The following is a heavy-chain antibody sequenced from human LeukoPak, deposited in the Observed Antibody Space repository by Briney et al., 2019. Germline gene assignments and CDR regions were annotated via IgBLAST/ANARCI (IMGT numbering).Heavy chain of an antibody. CDR1: GFTFSTYW. Sequence: SGGSLRLSCPISGFTFSTYWMSWVRQAQGKGLGWVANINQDGTEKYYVDSVKGRFTISRDNAKNSLYLQMNSLRAEDTAVYYCARYCSGGSCFDYWGQGTLVTVSS. J-gene: IGHJ4*02. D-gene: IGHD2-15*01. CDR2: INQDGTEK. CDR3: ARYCSGGSCFDY. V-gene: IGHV3-7*03.